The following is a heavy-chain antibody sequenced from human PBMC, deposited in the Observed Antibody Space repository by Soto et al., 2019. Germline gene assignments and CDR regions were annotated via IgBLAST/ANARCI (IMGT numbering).Heavy chain of an antibody. CDR1: GGSISGYY. V-gene: IGHV4-59*08. Sequence: SETLSLTCTVSGGSISGYYWSWIRQPPGKGLEWIGHIYFTGNTFYIPSLKSRVSISLDTSKNQFSLKLSSVTAADTAVYYCARRLYDYSSGFEGGGMHVWGQGTTVIVSS. D-gene: IGHD3-22*01. CDR3: ARRLYDYSSGFEGGGMHV. J-gene: IGHJ6*02. CDR2: IYFTGNT.